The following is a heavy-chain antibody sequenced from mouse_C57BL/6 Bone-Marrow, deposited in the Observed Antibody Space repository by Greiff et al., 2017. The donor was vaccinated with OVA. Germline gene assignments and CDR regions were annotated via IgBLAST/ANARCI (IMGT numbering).Heavy chain of an antibody. J-gene: IGHJ3*01. V-gene: IGHV5-9-1*02. D-gene: IGHD3-3*01. Sequence: EVQLVESGEGLVKPGGSLKLSCAASGFTFSSYAMSWVRQTPEKRLEWVAYISSGGDYIYYADTVKGRFTISRDNARNTLYLQMSSLKSEDTAMYYCTRDWGGTAWFAYWGQGTLVTVSA. CDR1: GFTFSSYA. CDR3: TRDWGGTAWFAY. CDR2: ISSGGDYI.